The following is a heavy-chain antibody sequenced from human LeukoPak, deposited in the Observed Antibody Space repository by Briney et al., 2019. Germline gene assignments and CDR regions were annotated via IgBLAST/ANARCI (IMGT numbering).Heavy chain of an antibody. CDR1: GFTLSTNA. CDR2: ISGSGAST. J-gene: IGHJ4*02. CDR3: AKDVGKWESLHFFDY. V-gene: IGHV3-23*01. D-gene: IGHD1-26*01. Sequence: GGSLRLSCLTSGFTLSTNAMSWVRQAPGKGLEWISGISGSGASTYYADSVKGRFTISRDDSRSTLYLQMNSLRGDDTAVYYCAKDVGKWESLHFFDYWGQGTLVTVSS.